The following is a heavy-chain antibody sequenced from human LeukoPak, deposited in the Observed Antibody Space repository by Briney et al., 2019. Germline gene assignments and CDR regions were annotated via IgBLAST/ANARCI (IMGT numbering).Heavy chain of an antibody. Sequence: SVKVSCKASGGTFSSYAISWVRQAPGQGLEWMGGIIPIFGTANYAQKFQGRVTITTDESASTAYMELSSLRSEDTAVYYCARGGLAGTEAYFDYWGQGSLVTVSS. CDR1: GGTFSSYA. J-gene: IGHJ4*02. CDR2: IIPIFGTA. CDR3: ARGGLAGTEAYFDY. D-gene: IGHD1-14*01. V-gene: IGHV1-69*05.